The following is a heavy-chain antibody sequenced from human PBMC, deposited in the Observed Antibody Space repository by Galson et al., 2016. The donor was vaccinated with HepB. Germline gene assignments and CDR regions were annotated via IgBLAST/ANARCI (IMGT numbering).Heavy chain of an antibody. CDR2: IRPGFSTT. J-gene: IGHJ4*02. CDR3: ASARDGKFFFDY. CDR1: GYTLTNYW. D-gene: IGHD5-24*01. V-gene: IGHV5-51*01. Sequence: QSGAEVKKAGESLKISCQASGYTLTNYWIGWVRQLPGKGPEWMGLIRPGFSTTYHSPSLQGQVTISADKSLKIAYLQWSSLRASDNGFYFCASARDGKFFFDYWAQGTLVTVSS.